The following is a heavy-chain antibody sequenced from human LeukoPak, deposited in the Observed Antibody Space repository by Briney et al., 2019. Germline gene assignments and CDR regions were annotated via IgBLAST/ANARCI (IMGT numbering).Heavy chain of an antibody. Sequence: GGSLRLSCAASGFTLSYYWMHWVRQGPGKGLEWVSAISGSGGSTYYADSVKGRFTISRDNSKNTLYLQMNSLRAEDTAVYYCAKNKVVVAAPFDYWGQGTLVTVSS. CDR1: GFTLSYYW. D-gene: IGHD2-15*01. CDR3: AKNKVVVAAPFDY. V-gene: IGHV3-23*01. CDR2: ISGSGGST. J-gene: IGHJ4*02.